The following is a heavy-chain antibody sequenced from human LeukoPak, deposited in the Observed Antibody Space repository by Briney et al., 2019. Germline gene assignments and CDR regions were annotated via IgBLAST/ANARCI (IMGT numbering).Heavy chain of an antibody. CDR3: ARGGPEPIMGAIDH. CDR2: INHNSGGT. CDR1: AYTFTGDY. J-gene: IGHJ4*02. Sequence: ASVKVPCKPSAYTFTGDYIHWVRQAPGQGLDWMGWINHNSGGTKYAEKFKGRFTMTRDTSISTTYVDLASLTSDDTAVYYCARGGPEPIMGAIDHWGPGTLVTVSS. D-gene: IGHD1-26*01. V-gene: IGHV1-2*02.